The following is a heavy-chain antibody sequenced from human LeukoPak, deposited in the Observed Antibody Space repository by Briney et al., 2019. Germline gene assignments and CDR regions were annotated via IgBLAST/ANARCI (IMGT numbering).Heavy chain of an antibody. CDR1: GYSISSGYY. D-gene: IGHD3-10*01. CDR2: IYHSGST. V-gene: IGHV4-38-2*02. CDR3: ARDSTIEYYYGSGSSFVPQMYNWFDP. J-gene: IGHJ5*02. Sequence: SSETLSLTCAVSGYSISSGYYWGWIRQPPAKGLEWIGSIYHSGSTYYNPSLKSRVTISVDTSKNQFSLKLSSVTAADTAVYYCARDSTIEYYYGSGSSFVPQMYNWFDPWGQGTLVTVSS.